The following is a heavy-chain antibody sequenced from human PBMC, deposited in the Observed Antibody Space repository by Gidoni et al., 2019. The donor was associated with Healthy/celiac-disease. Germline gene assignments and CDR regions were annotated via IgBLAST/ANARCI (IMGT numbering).Heavy chain of an antibody. Sequence: QVQLVQSGAEVKKHGASVKVSCKASGYTFTSYGISWVRQAPGQGLEWMGWISAYNGNTNYAQKLQGRVTMTTDTSTSTANMELRSLRSDDTAVYYCARGLMEEDYYYYGMDVWGQGTTVTVSS. J-gene: IGHJ6*02. CDR1: GYTFTSYG. CDR2: ISAYNGNT. CDR3: ARGLMEEDYYYYGMDV. D-gene: IGHD3-3*01. V-gene: IGHV1-18*01.